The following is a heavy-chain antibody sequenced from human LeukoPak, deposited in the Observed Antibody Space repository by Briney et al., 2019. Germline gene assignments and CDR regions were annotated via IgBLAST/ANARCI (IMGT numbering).Heavy chain of an antibody. CDR2: IYYSGST. J-gene: IGHJ3*02. CDR3: AGQTYYDILTGYPGAFDI. CDR1: GGSISSYY. D-gene: IGHD3-9*01. Sequence: QASETLSLTCTVSGGSISSYYWSWIRQPPGKGLEWIGYIYYSGSTNYNPSLKSRVTISVDTSKNQFSLKLSSVTAADTAVYYCAGQTYYDILTGYPGAFDIWGQGTMVTVSS. V-gene: IGHV4-59*01.